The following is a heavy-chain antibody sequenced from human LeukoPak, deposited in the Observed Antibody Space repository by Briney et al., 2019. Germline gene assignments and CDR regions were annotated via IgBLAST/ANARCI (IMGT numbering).Heavy chain of an antibody. CDR2: IYTSRST. D-gene: IGHD5-12*01. Sequence: SETLSLTCTVSGGSISSYFWSWIRQPAPKELPWIGRIYTSRSTHYKPSLKSRATMSVDTSKNQLSLKLSSVTAADTDVYYCAREGIVATIAEYYFDYWGQGTLVTVSS. J-gene: IGHJ4*02. V-gene: IGHV4-4*07. CDR1: GGSISSYF. CDR3: AREGIVATIAEYYFDY.